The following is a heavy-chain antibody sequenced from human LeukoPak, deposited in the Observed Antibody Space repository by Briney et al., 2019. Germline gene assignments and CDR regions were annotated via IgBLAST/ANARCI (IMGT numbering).Heavy chain of an antibody. V-gene: IGHV3-7*04. Sequence: PGGSLRLSCVGSEFTFSSYWMTWVRQAQGEGLEWVANINQNGTETHYVDSVEGRFTISRDNARNSLFLQLNILRTEDTALYYCARVGSEQYWGAFDIWGQGTMVTVSS. CDR2: INQNGTET. CDR3: ARVGSEQYWGAFDI. D-gene: IGHD7-27*01. CDR1: EFTFSSYW. J-gene: IGHJ3*02.